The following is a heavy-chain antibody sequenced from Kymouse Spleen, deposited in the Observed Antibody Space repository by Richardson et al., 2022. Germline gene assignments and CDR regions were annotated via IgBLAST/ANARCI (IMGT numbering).Heavy chain of an antibody. V-gene: IGHV3-9*01. Sequence: EVQLVESGGGLVQPGRSLRLSCAASGFTFDDYAMHWVRQAPGKGLEWVSGISWNSGSIGYADSVKGRFTISRDNAKNSLYLQMNSLRAEDTALYYCAKEYYYGSGSYRNGMDVWGQGTTVTVSS. J-gene: IGHJ6*02. D-gene: IGHD3-10*01. CDR2: ISWNSGSI. CDR3: AKEYYYGSGSYRNGMDV. CDR1: GFTFDDYA.